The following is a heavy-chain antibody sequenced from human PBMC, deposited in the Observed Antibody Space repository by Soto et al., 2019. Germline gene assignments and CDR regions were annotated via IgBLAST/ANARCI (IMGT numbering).Heavy chain of an antibody. Sequence: GGSLRLSCAASGFMFISYTMNWVRQAPGKGLEWVSFISKSSDLVYYADSVKGRFTISRDNAKNSLYLQINSLRAEDTAMYYCARDGLYCSSSNCYFDYWGQGTLVTVSS. J-gene: IGHJ4*02. V-gene: IGHV3-48*01. CDR3: ARDGLYCSSSNCYFDY. D-gene: IGHD2-2*01. CDR1: GFMFISYT. CDR2: ISKSSDLV.